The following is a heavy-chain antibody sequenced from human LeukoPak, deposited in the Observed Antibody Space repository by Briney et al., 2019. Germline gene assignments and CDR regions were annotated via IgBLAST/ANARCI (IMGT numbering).Heavy chain of an antibody. V-gene: IGHV3-7*03. Sequence: PGGSLRLSCAASGFTFSNYWMSWVRQAPGKGLEWVANIKQDGSEKYYVDSVKGRFTISRDNAKNSVHLQMNSLRAEDTAVYYCARLHDWGQGTLVTVSS. CDR1: GFTFSNYW. J-gene: IGHJ4*02. CDR3: ARLHD. CDR2: IKQDGSEK.